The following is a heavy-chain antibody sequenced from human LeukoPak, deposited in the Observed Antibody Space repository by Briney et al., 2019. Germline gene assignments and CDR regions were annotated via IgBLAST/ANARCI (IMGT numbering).Heavy chain of an antibody. CDR2: IIPIFGTA. J-gene: IGHJ6*02. CDR1: GGTFSSYA. Sequence: ASVKVSCKASGGTFSSYAISWVRQAPGQGLEWMGGIIPIFGTANYAQKFQGRVTITADESTSTAYMELSSLRSEDTAVYYCARVGTIFDGMDVWGQGTTVTVSS. D-gene: IGHD3-3*01. V-gene: IGHV1-69*01. CDR3: ARVGTIFDGMDV.